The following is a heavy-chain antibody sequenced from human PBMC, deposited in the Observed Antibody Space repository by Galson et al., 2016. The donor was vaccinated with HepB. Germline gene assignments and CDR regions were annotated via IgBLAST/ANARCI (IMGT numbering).Heavy chain of an antibody. CDR1: GYTFSSYY. D-gene: IGHD2-15*01. CDR3: AREGLASCSDSSCPELYYLDV. V-gene: IGHV1-46*01. Sequence: SVKVSCKASGYTFSSYYMHWVRQAPGQGLEWMGIITPSGDSTSYSQKFQGRVTMTRDTSTSTVYMELSSLRSDDTAVYYCAREGLASCSDSSCPELYYLDVWGKGTTVTVSS. J-gene: IGHJ6*03. CDR2: ITPSGDST.